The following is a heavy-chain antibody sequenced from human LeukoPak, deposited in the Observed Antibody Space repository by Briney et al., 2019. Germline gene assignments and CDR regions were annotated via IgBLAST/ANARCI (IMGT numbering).Heavy chain of an antibody. CDR3: ARVRLEDYGDYVFDY. CDR2: IIPIFGTA. D-gene: IGHD4-17*01. Sequence: ASVKLSCKASGGTFSSYAISWVRQAPGQGLEWMGGIIPIFGTANYAQKFQGRVRITADKATSTAYLELSSLRSEDTAVYDCARVRLEDYGDYVFDYWGQGTLVTVSS. V-gene: IGHV1-69*06. J-gene: IGHJ4*02. CDR1: GGTFSSYA.